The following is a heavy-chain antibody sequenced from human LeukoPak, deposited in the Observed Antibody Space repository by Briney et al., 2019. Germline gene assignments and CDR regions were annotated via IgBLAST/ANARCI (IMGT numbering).Heavy chain of an antibody. V-gene: IGHV4-4*07. CDR1: GGSISSYY. J-gene: IGHJ5*02. D-gene: IGHD3-22*01. CDR3: ARDSNYYDSSGYYSHWFDP. CDR2: IYTSGST. Sequence: PSETLSLTCTVSGGSISSYYWSWIRQPAGKGLEWIGRIYTSGSTNYNPSLKSRVTMSVDTSKNQFSLKLSSVTAVDTAVYYCARDSNYYDSSGYYSHWFDPWGQGTLVTVSS.